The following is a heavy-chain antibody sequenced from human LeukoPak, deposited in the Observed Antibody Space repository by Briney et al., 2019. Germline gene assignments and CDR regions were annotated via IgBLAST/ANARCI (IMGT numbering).Heavy chain of an antibody. CDR1: GFTFTTYW. CDR2: IKPDGSEK. CDR3: ARGAWYYIY. Sequence: SGGSLRLSCAPSGFTFTTYWMSWVRQAPGKGLEWLANIKPDGSEKNYVDSVRGRFTISRDNAKNSLYLEMNSLRAEDTAVYYCARGAWYYIYWGQGTLVSVSS. V-gene: IGHV3-7*01. J-gene: IGHJ4*02. D-gene: IGHD6-19*01.